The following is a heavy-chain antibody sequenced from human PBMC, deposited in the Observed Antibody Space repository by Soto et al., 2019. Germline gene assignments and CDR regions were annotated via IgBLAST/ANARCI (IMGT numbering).Heavy chain of an antibody. V-gene: IGHV3-33*01. J-gene: IGHJ3*02. D-gene: IGHD3-22*01. CDR3: AXDFTYYYDSSGWDAFDI. CDR1: GFTFSSYG. CDR2: IWYDGSNK. Sequence: GGSLRLSCAASGFTFSSYGMHWVRQAPGKGLEWVAVIWYDGSNKYYADSVKGRFTISRDNSKNTLYLQMNSLRAEDTAVYYCAXDFTYYYDSSGWDAFDIWGQGTMVTVSS.